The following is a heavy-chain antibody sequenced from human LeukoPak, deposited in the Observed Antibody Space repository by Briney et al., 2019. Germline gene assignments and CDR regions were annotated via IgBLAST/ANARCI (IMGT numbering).Heavy chain of an antibody. V-gene: IGHV4-59*08. CDR3: ARRGTVTAERFDY. CDR1: GGSISSYY. J-gene: IGHJ4*02. Sequence: PSETLSLTCTVSGGSISSYYWSWIRQPPGKGLEWIGYIYYSGSTKYNPSLKSRVTISVDASKTQFSLKLSSVTAADTAVYYCARRGTVTAERFDYWGQGTMDSVSS. D-gene: IGHD4-11*01. CDR2: IYYSGST.